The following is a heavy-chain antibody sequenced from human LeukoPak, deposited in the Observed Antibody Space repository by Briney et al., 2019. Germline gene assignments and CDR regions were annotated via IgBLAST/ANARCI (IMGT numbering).Heavy chain of an antibody. J-gene: IGHJ4*02. CDR3: ARDSGPVDQLLSFDV. CDR2: IYGGGTT. V-gene: IGHV3-53*01. Sequence: SGGSLRLSCAASGFTDNTYYMSWVRQAPGKGLEWVSVIYGGGTTYYADSVKGRFTISRDDSKHTLYLKMNSLRAEDTAMYYCARDSGPVDQLLSFDVWGQGTLVTVSS. CDR1: GFTDNTYY. D-gene: IGHD2-2*01.